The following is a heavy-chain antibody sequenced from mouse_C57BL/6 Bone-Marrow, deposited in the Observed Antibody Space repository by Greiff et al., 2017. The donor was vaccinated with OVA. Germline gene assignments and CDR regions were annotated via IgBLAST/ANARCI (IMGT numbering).Heavy chain of an antibody. CDR3: ARNPFAY. V-gene: IGHV2-2*01. J-gene: IGHJ3*01. CDR2: IWRGGST. Sequence: VQLQQSGPGLVQPSQSLSITCTVSGFSLTSYGVHWVRQSPGKGLEWLGVIWRGGSTDYNAAFISRLSISKDNSKRQVFFKMNSLQADDTAIYYCARNPFAYWGQGTLVTVSA. CDR1: GFSLTSYG.